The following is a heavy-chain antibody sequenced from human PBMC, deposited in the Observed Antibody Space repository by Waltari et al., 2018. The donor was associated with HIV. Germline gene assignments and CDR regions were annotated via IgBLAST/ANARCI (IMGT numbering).Heavy chain of an antibody. D-gene: IGHD3-22*01. Sequence: QVQLVESGGGVVQPGRSLRLSCAAAGCTFSSYAMHWVRQAPGTGLAWVAVISYDGSNKYYADAVKGRFTISRDNSKNTLYLQMNSLRAEDTAVYYCARGSYGYYDSSGERYGMDVWGQGTTVTVSS. V-gene: IGHV3-30*04. CDR1: GCTFSSYA. CDR3: ARGSYGYYDSSGERYGMDV. J-gene: IGHJ6*02. CDR2: ISYDGSNK.